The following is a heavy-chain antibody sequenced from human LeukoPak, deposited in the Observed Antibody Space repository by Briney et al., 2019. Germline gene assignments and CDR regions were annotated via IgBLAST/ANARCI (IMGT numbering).Heavy chain of an antibody. V-gene: IGHV3-48*03. CDR1: GFTFSSSE. D-gene: IGHD3-10*01. J-gene: IGHJ4*02. Sequence: PGGSLRLSCAASGFTFSSSEMNWVRLARGKGLEWVSYMSDSGKTIYYADSVKGRFTISRDNAKNSLYLQMNSLRAEDTAMYFCVRDVGAVRGEVYFDYWGQGTLVTVSS. CDR2: MSDSGKTI. CDR3: VRDVGAVRGEVYFDY.